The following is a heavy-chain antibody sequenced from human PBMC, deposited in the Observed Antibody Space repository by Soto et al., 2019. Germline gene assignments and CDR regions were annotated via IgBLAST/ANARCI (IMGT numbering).Heavy chain of an antibody. CDR3: ARRIRGTNYFGY. J-gene: IGHJ4*02. Sequence: SETLSLTCTVSGVSISSSNWWSWVRQSPGKGLDWIGEIHHTGSTNYNPSLKGRISVSVDKSQNQFSLTLTSVTATDTALYYCARRIRGTNYFGYWGQGTLVTVSS. CDR1: GVSISSSNW. D-gene: IGHD3-10*01. CDR2: IHHTGST. V-gene: IGHV4-4*02.